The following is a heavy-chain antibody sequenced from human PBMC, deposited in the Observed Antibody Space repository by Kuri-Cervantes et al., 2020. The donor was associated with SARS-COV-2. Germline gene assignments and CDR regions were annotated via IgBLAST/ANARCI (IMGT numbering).Heavy chain of an antibody. D-gene: IGHD3-10*01. CDR2: MNPNSGNT. Sequence: ASVKVSCKASGYTFTSYDINWVRQATGQGLEWMGWMNPNSGNTGYAQKFQGRVTITTDESTSTAYMELSSLRSEDTAVYYCASGSRGAFDIWGQGTMVTVSS. V-gene: IGHV1-8*03. J-gene: IGHJ3*02. CDR3: ASGSRGAFDI. CDR1: GYTFTSYD.